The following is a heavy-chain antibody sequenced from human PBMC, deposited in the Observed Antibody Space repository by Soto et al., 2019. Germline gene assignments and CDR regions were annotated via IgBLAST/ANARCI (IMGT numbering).Heavy chain of an antibody. J-gene: IGHJ4*02. CDR1: GLTISSW. CDR2: TTQDGSGK. CDR3: ASLDTAMIKTAGY. Sequence: PGGSLRLSCVAPGLTISSWMSWVRQAPGKGLEWVAMTTQDGSGKHYVDSVKGRFTISRDSAKNSMYLQMNSLTVEDTAMYYCASLDTAMIKTAGYWGQGTQVTVSS. V-gene: IGHV3-7*01. D-gene: IGHD5-18*01.